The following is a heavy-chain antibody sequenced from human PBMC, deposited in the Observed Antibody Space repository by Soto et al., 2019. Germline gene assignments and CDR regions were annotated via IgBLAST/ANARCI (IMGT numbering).Heavy chain of an antibody. CDR3: ARGHYSYGSD. V-gene: IGHV1-46*01. Sequence: GASVKVSCKASGYTFINYYMHWVRQAPGQGIEWMGTINPSGGSTSYAQKFQGRVTMTTDTSTRTLYMQLSGLRSEDTAVYYCARGHYSYGSDWGQETLVTGS. J-gene: IGHJ4*02. CDR1: GYTFINYY. D-gene: IGHD5-18*01. CDR2: INPSGGST.